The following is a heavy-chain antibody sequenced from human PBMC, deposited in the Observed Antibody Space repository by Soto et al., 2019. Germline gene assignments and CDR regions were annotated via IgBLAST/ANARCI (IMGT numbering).Heavy chain of an antibody. CDR2: MLYSGLT. J-gene: IGHJ6*02. D-gene: IGHD2-15*01. V-gene: IGHV4-39*01. CDR3: APLSVSLSGPYGIHV. Sequence: SESLSLTCSVSGYSVSSSDYYWDWIRQPPGKGLEWIGSMLYSGLTYYNPSLKSRVTLSVDTSKNQFSVRLNSVTASDTAVYYCAPLSVSLSGPYGIHVWGQGTTVTVSS. CDR1: GYSVSSSDYY.